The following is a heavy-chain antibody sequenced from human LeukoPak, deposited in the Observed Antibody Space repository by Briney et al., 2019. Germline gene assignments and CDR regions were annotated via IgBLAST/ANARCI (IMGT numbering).Heavy chain of an antibody. D-gene: IGHD5-18*01. J-gene: IGHJ4*02. Sequence: SETLSLTCTVSGGSISSSSYYWGWIRQPPGKGLEWIGSIYYSGSTYYNPSLKSRVTISVDTSKNQFSLKLSSVTAADTAVYYCASTTWIQLWLPVPYWGQGTLVTVSS. V-gene: IGHV4-39*01. CDR2: IYYSGST. CDR1: GGSISSSSYY. CDR3: ASTTWIQLWLPVPY.